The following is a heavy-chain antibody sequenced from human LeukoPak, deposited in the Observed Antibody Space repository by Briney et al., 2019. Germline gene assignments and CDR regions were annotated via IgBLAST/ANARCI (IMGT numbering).Heavy chain of an antibody. D-gene: IGHD4-11*01. Sequence: PSETLSLTCTVSGGSISTSSYYWGWIRQPPGKGLEWIGSIYYSGSTYYNPSLKSRVTISIDTSKNEFSLKLSSVTAADTAVYFCARHDFDYTTYNWFDPWGQGALVIVSS. CDR3: ARHDFDYTTYNWFDP. CDR1: GGSISTSSYY. J-gene: IGHJ5*02. V-gene: IGHV4-39*01. CDR2: IYYSGST.